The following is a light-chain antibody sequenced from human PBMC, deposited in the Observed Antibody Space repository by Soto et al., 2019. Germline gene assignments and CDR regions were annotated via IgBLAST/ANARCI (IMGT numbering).Light chain of an antibody. V-gene: IGLV2-11*01. CDR1: SSDVGAYNF. Sequence: QSALTQPRSVSGSPGQSVTISCTGTSSDVGAYNFVSRYQHHPGKAPKLIIYDVTERPSGVPDRFSGSKSGNSASLTISGLQTEDEADYYCCSYAGTYSGVFGGGTQLTVL. CDR3: CSYAGTYSGV. CDR2: DVT. J-gene: IGLJ3*02.